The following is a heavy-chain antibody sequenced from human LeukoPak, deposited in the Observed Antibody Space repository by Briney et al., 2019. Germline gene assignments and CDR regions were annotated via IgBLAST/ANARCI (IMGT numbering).Heavy chain of an antibody. V-gene: IGHV1-18*01. CDR2: ISANNGNT. Sequence: ASVKVSCKASGYTFTSYGISWVRQAPGQGLEWMGWISANNGNTNYAQKLQGRVTMTTDTSTSTAYMELRSPRFDDTAVYYCARGNNYYYGMDVWGQGTTVTVSS. D-gene: IGHD4-11*01. CDR3: ARGNNYYYGMDV. J-gene: IGHJ6*02. CDR1: GYTFTSYG.